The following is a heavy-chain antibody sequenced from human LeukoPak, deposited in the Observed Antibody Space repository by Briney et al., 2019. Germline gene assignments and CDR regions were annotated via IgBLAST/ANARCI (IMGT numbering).Heavy chain of an antibody. V-gene: IGHV1-2*02. CDR2: INPNSGGT. D-gene: IGHD3-16*02. CDR3: ARDGQTSDYVWGSYRFPYYGMDV. CDR1: GYTFTGYY. J-gene: IGHJ6*02. Sequence: GASVTVSCKASGYTFTGYYMHWVRQAPGQWLEWMGWINPNSGGTNYAQKFQGRVTMTRDTSISTAYMELSRLRSDDTAVYYCARDGQTSDYVWGSYRFPYYGMDVWGQGTTVTVSS.